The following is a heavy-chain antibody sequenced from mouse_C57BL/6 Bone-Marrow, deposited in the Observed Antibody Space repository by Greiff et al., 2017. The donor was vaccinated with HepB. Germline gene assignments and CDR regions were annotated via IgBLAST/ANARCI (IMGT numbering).Heavy chain of an antibody. J-gene: IGHJ2*01. Sequence: VQLQQSGAELVRPGASVKLSCTASGFNIKDDYMHWVKQRPEQGLEWIGWIDPENGDTEYASKFQGKATITADTSSNTAYLQLSSLTSEDTAVYYCTTYYPYYFDYWGQGTTLTASS. D-gene: IGHD1-1*01. CDR2: IDPENGDT. V-gene: IGHV14-4*01. CDR3: TTYYPYYFDY. CDR1: GFNIKDDY.